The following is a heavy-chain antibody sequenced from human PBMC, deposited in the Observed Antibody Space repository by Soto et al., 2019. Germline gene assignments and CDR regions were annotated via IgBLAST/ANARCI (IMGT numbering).Heavy chain of an antibody. D-gene: IGHD3-10*01. CDR1: DVSISSYY. CDR2: IYYSGST. V-gene: IGHV4-59*01. CDR3: AREYYYGSGSYYTGMDV. J-gene: IGHJ6*02. Sequence: PSETLSLTCPVADVSISSYYWSWIRQPPGKGLEWIGYIYYSGSTNYNPSLKSRVTISVDTSKNQFSLKLSSVTAADTAVYYCAREYYYGSGSYYTGMDVWGQGTTVTVSS.